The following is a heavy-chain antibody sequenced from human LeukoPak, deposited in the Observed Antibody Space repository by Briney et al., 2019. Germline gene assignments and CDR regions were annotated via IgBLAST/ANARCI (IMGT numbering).Heavy chain of an antibody. CDR1: GGTFSSYA. CDR2: IIPIFGTA. V-gene: IGHV1-69*05. J-gene: IGHJ4*02. Sequence: ASVKVSCKASGGTFSSYAISWVRQAPGQGLEWMGGIIPIFGTANCAQKFQGRVTITTDESTSTAYMELSSLRSEDTAVYYCAMLESYSCSWQSFDYWGQGTLVTVSS. CDR3: AMLESYSCSWQSFDY. D-gene: IGHD6-13*01.